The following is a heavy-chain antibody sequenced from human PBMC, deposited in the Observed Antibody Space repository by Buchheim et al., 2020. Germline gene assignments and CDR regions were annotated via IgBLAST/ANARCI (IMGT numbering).Heavy chain of an antibody. CDR2: ISGSGGST. CDR1: GFTFSSYA. D-gene: IGHD1-14*01. Sequence: EVQLVESGGGLVQPGGSLRLSCAASGFTFSSYAMSWVRQAPGKGLEWVSAISGSGGSTYYADSVKGRFTTSRDNSKNTLYLQMNSLRAEDTAVYYCAKDRAQDSRGTAYNWFDPWGQGTL. J-gene: IGHJ5*02. V-gene: IGHV3-23*04. CDR3: AKDRAQDSRGTAYNWFDP.